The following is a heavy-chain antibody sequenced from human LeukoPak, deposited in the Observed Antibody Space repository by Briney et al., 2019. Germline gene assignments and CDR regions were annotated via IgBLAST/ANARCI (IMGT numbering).Heavy chain of an antibody. Sequence: PGGSLRLSCTASGFTFGDYAMSWFRQAPGKRLEGVGFIRSKAYGGTTEYAASVKGRFTISRDDSKSIAYLQMNSLKTEDTAVYYCTRDLDVVITTADYWGQGTLVTVSS. CDR3: TRDLDVVITTADY. CDR1: GFTFGDYA. J-gene: IGHJ4*02. V-gene: IGHV3-49*03. CDR2: IRSKAYGGTT. D-gene: IGHD3-22*01.